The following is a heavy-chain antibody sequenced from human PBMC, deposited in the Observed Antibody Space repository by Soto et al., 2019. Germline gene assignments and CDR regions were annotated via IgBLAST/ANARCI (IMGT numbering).Heavy chain of an antibody. CDR3: ARGFGYGAGRYYKLCYFDS. J-gene: IGHJ4*02. CDR2: ITSDSFTT. D-gene: IGHD3-10*01. V-gene: IGHV3-48*02. Sequence: ESVGGLVQPGGSLRLSCAASGFSFSSYSMNWVRQTPGRGLEWVSCITSDSFTTYYADSVKDRFTISRDNAKNSLFLQMNSLGDEDTAVYYCARGFGYGAGRYYKLCYFDSWGRGTLVTVSS. CDR1: GFSFSSYS.